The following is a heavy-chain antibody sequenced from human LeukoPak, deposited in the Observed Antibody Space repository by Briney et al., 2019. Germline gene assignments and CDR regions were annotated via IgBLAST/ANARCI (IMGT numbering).Heavy chain of an antibody. CDR1: GFTFSSYW. D-gene: IGHD6-13*01. CDR3: ARDGTAAGLYFDL. CDR2: IRQDGGEK. J-gene: IGHJ4*01. V-gene: IGHV3-7*01. Sequence: PGGSLRLSCGVSGFTFSSYWMNWVRQAPGKGLEWVASIRQDGGEKSYVDSVKGPFTISRDNTKNSLYLQMSSLRAEDTAVYYCARDGTAAGLYFDLWGQGTLVTVSS.